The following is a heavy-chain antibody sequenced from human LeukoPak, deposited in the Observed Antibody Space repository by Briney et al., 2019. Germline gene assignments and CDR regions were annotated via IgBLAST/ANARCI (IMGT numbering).Heavy chain of an antibody. J-gene: IGHJ4*02. V-gene: IGHV1-18*01. D-gene: IGHD3-10*01. CDR2: ISAYNGNT. Sequence: ASVKVSCKASGYTFTSYDINWVRQATGQGLEWMGWISAYNGNTNYAQKLQDRVTMTTDTSTSTAYMELRSLRSDDTAVYYCASGSYYCGSGSPLGFDYWGQGTLVTVSS. CDR3: ASGSYYCGSGSPLGFDY. CDR1: GYTFTSYD.